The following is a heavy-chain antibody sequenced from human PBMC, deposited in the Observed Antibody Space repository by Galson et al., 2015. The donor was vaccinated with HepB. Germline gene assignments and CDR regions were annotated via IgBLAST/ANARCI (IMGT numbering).Heavy chain of an antibody. D-gene: IGHD1-1*01. Sequence: SVKVSCKASGDTFTGYHVHWVRQATGQGPEWMGCINADSGDTNFAQKFQGRATMTRDTPITTAYMELSSLRSDDTAIYYCAKEPTGTGCSDIWCQGTMVTVSS. V-gene: IGHV1-2*02. J-gene: IGHJ3*02. CDR2: INADSGDT. CDR1: GDTFTGYH. CDR3: AKEPTGTGCSDI.